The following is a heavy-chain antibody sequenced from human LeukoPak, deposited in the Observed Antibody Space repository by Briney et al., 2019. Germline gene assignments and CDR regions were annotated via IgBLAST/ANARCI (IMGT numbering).Heavy chain of an antibody. V-gene: IGHV1-18*01. D-gene: IGHD3-3*01. CDR1: GYTFTSYG. Sequence: ASVKVSCKASGYTFTSYGISWVRQAPGQGPEWMGWISAYNGNTNYAQKLQGRVTMTTDTSTSTAYMELRSLRSDDTAVYYCARYNVLRFLEWFPRSYGMDVWGQGTTVTVSS. CDR2: ISAYNGNT. CDR3: ARYNVLRFLEWFPRSYGMDV. J-gene: IGHJ6*02.